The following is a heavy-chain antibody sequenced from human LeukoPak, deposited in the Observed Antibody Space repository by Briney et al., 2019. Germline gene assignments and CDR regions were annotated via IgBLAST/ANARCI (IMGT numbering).Heavy chain of an antibody. J-gene: IGHJ3*02. CDR2: IYYSGST. D-gene: IGHD1-1*01. CDR1: GGSISSYY. CDR3: AREYSDAFDI. V-gene: IGHV4-59*01. Sequence: SETLSLTCTVSGGSISSYYWSWIRQPPGKGLEWIGYIYYSGSTNYNPSLKSRVTISVDTSKSQFSLKLSSVTAADTAVYYCAREYSDAFDIWGQGTMVTVSS.